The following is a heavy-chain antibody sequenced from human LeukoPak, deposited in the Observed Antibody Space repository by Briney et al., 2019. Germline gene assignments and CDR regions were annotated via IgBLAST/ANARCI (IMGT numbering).Heavy chain of an antibody. CDR2: INTDGNST. V-gene: IGHV3-74*01. Sequence: GGSLRLSCAASGFTFSTYWMHWVRQVPGKGLVWVSRINTDGNSTTYADSVKGRFTVSRDNARNTLYLQMNSLRADDTAVYYCARDSPWLPDPYWGQGTLVTVSS. CDR1: GFTFSTYW. CDR3: ARDSPWLPDPY. J-gene: IGHJ4*02. D-gene: IGHD5-24*01.